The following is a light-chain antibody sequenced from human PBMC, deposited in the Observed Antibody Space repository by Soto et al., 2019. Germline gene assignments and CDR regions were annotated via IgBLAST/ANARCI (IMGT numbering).Light chain of an antibody. CDR1: SSDVGGYKY. CDR3: SSYTSNNTLVV. Sequence: QSALTQPASVSGSPGQSITISCTGTSSDVGGYKYVYWYQQHPGKAPKLMIYDVSNRPSGVSNRFSGSKSGNTASLTISGLQAEYEADYYCSSYTSNNTLVVFGGGTKLTVL. V-gene: IGLV2-14*01. J-gene: IGLJ2*01. CDR2: DVS.